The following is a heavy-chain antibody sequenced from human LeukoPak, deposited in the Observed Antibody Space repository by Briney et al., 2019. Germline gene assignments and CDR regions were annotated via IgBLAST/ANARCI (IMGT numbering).Heavy chain of an antibody. Sequence: ASVKVSCKASGYTFTGYHMHWVRQAPGQGLEWMGWINPNSGGTNYAQKFQGRVTMTRDTSISTAYMELSRLRSDDTAVYYCARDTRYSSGWYYDYWGQGTLVTVSS. D-gene: IGHD6-19*01. CDR1: GYTFTGYH. V-gene: IGHV1-2*02. CDR2: INPNSGGT. CDR3: ARDTRYSSGWYYDY. J-gene: IGHJ4*02.